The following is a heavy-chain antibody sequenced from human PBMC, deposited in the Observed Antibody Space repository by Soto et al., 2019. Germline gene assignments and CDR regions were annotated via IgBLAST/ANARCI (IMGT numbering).Heavy chain of an antibody. J-gene: IGHJ6*02. CDR1: DGSVSSSSYY. Sequence: SETLSLTCTVSDGSVSSSSYYWSWIRQPPGKGLEWIGYIYYSGSTNYNPSLKSRVTISVDTSKNQFSLKLSSVTAADTAVYYCARVLRGYSYGGYYYGMDVWGQGTTVTVSS. CDR3: ARVLRGYSYGGYYYGMDV. V-gene: IGHV4-61*01. D-gene: IGHD5-18*01. CDR2: IYYSGST.